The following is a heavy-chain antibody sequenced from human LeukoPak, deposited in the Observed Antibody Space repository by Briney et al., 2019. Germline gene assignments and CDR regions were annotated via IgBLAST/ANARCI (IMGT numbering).Heavy chain of an antibody. CDR2: MNPNSGNT. CDR1: GYTFTSYD. J-gene: IGHJ6*03. V-gene: IGHV1-8*01. Sequence: GASVKVSCKASGYTFTSYDSNWVRQATGQGLEWMGWMNPNSGNTGYAQKFQGRVTMTKNTSITTGYMELSSLRSEDTAVYYCARALSWTTESYYYMDVWGKGTTVTVSS. CDR3: ARALSWTTESYYYMDV. D-gene: IGHD3/OR15-3a*01.